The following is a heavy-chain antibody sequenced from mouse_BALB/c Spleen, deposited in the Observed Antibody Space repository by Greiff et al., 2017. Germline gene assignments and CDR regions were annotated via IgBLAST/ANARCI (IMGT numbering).Heavy chain of an antibody. D-gene: IGHD2-14*01. CDR2: ISSGSSTI. V-gene: IGHV5-17*02. CDR3: ARSDYRYHDAMDY. J-gene: IGHJ4*01. CDR1: GFTFSSFG. Sequence: EVKLMESGGGLVQPGGSRKLSCAASGFTFSSFGMHWVRQAPEKGLEWVAYISSGSSTIYYADTVKGRFTISRDNPKNTLFLQMTSLRSEDTAMYYCARSDYRYHDAMDYWGQGTSVTVSS.